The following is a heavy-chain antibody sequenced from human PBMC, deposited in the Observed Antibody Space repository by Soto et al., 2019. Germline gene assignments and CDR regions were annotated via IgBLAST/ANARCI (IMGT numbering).Heavy chain of an antibody. CDR1: GFTFSSYS. J-gene: IGHJ4*02. Sequence: LRLSCAASGFTFSSYSMNWVRQAPGKGLEWVSSISSSSSYIYYADSVKGRFTISRDNAKNSLYLQMNSLRAEDTAVYYCARDKISEWLREGSYYFDYWGQGTLVTSPQ. V-gene: IGHV3-21*01. CDR3: ARDKISEWLREGSYYFDY. CDR2: ISSSSSYI. D-gene: IGHD5-12*01.